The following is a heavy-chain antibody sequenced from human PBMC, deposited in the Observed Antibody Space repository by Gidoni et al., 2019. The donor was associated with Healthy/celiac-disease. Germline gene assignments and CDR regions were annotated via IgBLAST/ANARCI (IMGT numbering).Heavy chain of an antibody. CDR1: VYSFTRYC. CDR2: IYPGDSDP. V-gene: IGHV5-51*01. Sequence: EVQLVQSGAEVKKREASLQSYWKGSVYSFTRYCIGWVRQMPGNGLAWMGIIYPGDSDPRYSPSFQGQVTISADKSIITAYLQWSSLKASDTAMYYCARAPKRYSYGYFDYWGQGTLFPVSS. D-gene: IGHD5-18*01. J-gene: IGHJ4*02. CDR3: ARAPKRYSYGYFDY.